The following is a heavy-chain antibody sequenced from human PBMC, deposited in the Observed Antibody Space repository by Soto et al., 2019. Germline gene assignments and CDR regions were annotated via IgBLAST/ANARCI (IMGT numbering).Heavy chain of an antibody. Sequence: QVQLQESGPGLVKPSETLSLTCAVSGGSISSNNWWSWVRQSPGKGLEWIGEIFHRGSTNYNPSLKSRVFMSLAKSKNQFSLKMSSVTAADTAVYYCARRITMPDGIWGQGTMVIVSS. CDR3: ARRITMPDGI. D-gene: IGHD3-10*01. CDR2: IFHRGST. J-gene: IGHJ3*02. V-gene: IGHV4-4*02. CDR1: GGSISSNNW.